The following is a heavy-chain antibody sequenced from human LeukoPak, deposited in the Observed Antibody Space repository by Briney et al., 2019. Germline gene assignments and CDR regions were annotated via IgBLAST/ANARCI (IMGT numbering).Heavy chain of an antibody. CDR2: IRYDGSNK. J-gene: IGHJ6*03. Sequence: PGGSLRLSCAASGFTFSSYGMHWVRQAPGKGLEWVAFIRYDGSNKYYADSVKGRFTISRDNSKNTLYLQMNNLRAEDTAVYYCAKRTGYSYGSGYYYMDVWGKGTTVTVSS. CDR1: GFTFSSYG. D-gene: IGHD5-18*01. CDR3: AKRTGYSYGSGYYYMDV. V-gene: IGHV3-30*02.